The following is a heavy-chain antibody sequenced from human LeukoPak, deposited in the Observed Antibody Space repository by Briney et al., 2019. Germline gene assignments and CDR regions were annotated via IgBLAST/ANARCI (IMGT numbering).Heavy chain of an antibody. CDR1: GYTFTNYA. CDR3: ARVRNHPPSPDY. Sequence: PTVKVSCKASGYTFTNYAISWVRQAPGQGREWMGWISAYNGNTNYAQKLQGRVTMTTDTSTSTAYMELRSLRSDDTAVYYCARVRNHPPSPDYWGQGTLVTVSS. CDR2: ISAYNGNT. D-gene: IGHD1-14*01. V-gene: IGHV1-18*01. J-gene: IGHJ4*02.